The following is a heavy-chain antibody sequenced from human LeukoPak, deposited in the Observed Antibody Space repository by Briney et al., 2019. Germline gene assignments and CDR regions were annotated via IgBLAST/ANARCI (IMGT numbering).Heavy chain of an antibody. CDR3: ARDPYYYDSSGYYYGGAFDI. CDR2: ISYDGSNK. CDR1: GFTFSSYA. D-gene: IGHD3-22*01. J-gene: IGHJ3*02. V-gene: IGHV3-30-3*01. Sequence: GGSLRLSCAASGFTFSSYAMHWVRQAPGKGLEWVAVISYDGSNKCYADSVKGRFTISRDNSNNTLYLQMNSLRAEDTAVYYCARDPYYYDSSGYYYGGAFDIWGQGTMVTVSS.